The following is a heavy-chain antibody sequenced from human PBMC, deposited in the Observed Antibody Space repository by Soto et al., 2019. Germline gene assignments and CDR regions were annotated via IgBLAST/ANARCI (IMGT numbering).Heavy chain of an antibody. CDR1: GGSISSYY. CDR3: ASQGYCANGVCFGWFDP. V-gene: IGHV4-59*01. J-gene: IGHJ5*02. D-gene: IGHD2-8*01. Sequence: SETLSLTCTVSGGSISSYYWSWIRQPPGKGLEWIGFVYYSGATSYNPSLKSRVSMSIDTTKNQFSLKLSSVTAADTAVYYCASQGYCANGVCFGWFDPWGQGTLVTVS. CDR2: VYYSGAT.